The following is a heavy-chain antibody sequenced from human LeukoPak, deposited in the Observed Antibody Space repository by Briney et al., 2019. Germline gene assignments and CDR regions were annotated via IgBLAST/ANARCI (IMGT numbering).Heavy chain of an antibody. CDR1: GFTFSRYG. J-gene: IGHJ4*02. Sequence: GGSLRLSCAASGFTFSRYGMHWVRQALGKGLEWVAFIRRDGNNKHYADSVKGRFTISRDNSKNTLYLQMNSLRTEDTAVYYCAMDSTAYFFDYWGQGTLVTVSS. CDR3: AMDSTAYFFDY. D-gene: IGHD2-2*01. V-gene: IGHV3-30*02. CDR2: IRRDGNNK.